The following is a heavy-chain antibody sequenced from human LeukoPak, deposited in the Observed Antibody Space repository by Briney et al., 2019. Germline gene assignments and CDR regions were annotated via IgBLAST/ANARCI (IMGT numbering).Heavy chain of an antibody. Sequence: GGSPRLSCAASGFTLGNYAMSWVRQAPGKGLEWVSAISGNGYNTYYADSVKGRFTISSESSRNTLYLQMHSLRAEDTAVYYCAKGVRLWFAFYFDYWGQGTLATVSS. CDR3: AKGVRLWFAFYFDY. J-gene: IGHJ4*02. V-gene: IGHV3-23*01. D-gene: IGHD3-10*01. CDR1: GFTLGNYA. CDR2: ISGNGYNT.